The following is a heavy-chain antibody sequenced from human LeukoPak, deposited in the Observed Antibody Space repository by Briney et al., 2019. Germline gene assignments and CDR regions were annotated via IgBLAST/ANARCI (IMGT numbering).Heavy chain of an antibody. CDR3: ARDSNYGWFDP. CDR2: INPNSGGT. D-gene: IGHD1-7*01. Sequence: ASVKVSCKASGYTFTGYYMHWVRQAPGQGLEWMGRINPNSGGTNYAQKFQGRVTMTRDTPISTAYMELSRLRSDDTAVYYCARDSNYGWFDPWGQGTLVTVSS. J-gene: IGHJ5*02. CDR1: GYTFTGYY. V-gene: IGHV1-2*06.